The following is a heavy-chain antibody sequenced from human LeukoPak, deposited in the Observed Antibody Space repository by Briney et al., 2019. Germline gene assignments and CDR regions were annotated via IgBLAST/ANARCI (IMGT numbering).Heavy chain of an antibody. CDR1: GGTFSSYA. CDR2: IIPIFGTA. CDR3: AADGFHYYGSGSYED. V-gene: IGHV1-69*06. J-gene: IGHJ4*02. D-gene: IGHD3-10*01. Sequence: GASVKVSCKASGGTFSSYAISWVRQAPGQGLEWMGGIIPIFGTANYAQKFQGRVTITADKSTSTAYMELSSLRSEDTAVYYCAADGFHYYGSGSYEDWGQGTLVTVSS.